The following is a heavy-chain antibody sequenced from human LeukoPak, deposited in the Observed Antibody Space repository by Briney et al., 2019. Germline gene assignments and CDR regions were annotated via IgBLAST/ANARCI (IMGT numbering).Heavy chain of an antibody. CDR3: ATDLILVRGEDYGMDV. Sequence: GASVKVSCKVSGYTLTELSMHWARQAPGKGLEWMGGFDPEDGETIYAQKFQGRVTMTEDTSTDPAYMELSSLRSEDTAVYYCATDLILVRGEDYGMDVWGQGTTVTVSS. V-gene: IGHV1-24*01. J-gene: IGHJ6*02. CDR2: FDPEDGET. CDR1: GYTLTELS. D-gene: IGHD3-10*01.